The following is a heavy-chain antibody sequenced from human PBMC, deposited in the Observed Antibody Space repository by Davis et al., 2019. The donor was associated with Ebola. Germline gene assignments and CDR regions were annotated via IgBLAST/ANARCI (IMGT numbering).Heavy chain of an antibody. J-gene: IGHJ4*02. CDR2: MSSSSTTI. V-gene: IGHV3-48*02. CDR3: AREIGWLQLGLDY. CDR1: GFTFSTYS. D-gene: IGHD5-24*01. Sequence: GESLKISCAASGFTFSTYSMNWVRQAPGKGLEWVSYMSSSSTTIYYADSVKGRFTISRDNARNSLYLQMNSLRDEDTAVYYCAREIGWLQLGLDYWGQGTLVTVSS.